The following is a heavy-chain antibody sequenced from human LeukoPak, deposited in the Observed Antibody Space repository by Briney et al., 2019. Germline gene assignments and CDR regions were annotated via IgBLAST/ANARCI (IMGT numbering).Heavy chain of an antibody. J-gene: IGHJ4*02. V-gene: IGHV3-23*01. Sequence: PGGSLSRSCAASGFTFSIYAMNWVRQAPGKGLEWVSSISANGGETHYADSVKGRFTISRDNSKNTLYLQINNPRVEDTAVYYCAKRYYDFPLDYWGQGTLVTVSS. CDR2: ISANGGET. CDR3: AKRYYDFPLDY. CDR1: GFTFSIYA. D-gene: IGHD3-3*01.